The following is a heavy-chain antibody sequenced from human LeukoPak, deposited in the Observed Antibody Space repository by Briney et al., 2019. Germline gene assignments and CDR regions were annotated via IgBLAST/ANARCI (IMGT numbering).Heavy chain of an antibody. CDR2: IYYSGST. CDR1: GGSISSGGYY. CDR3: ARGGYYDSSGYYRPSFDY. Sequence: SETLSLTCTVSGGSISSGGYYWSWIRQHPGKGLEWIGYIYYSGSTYYNPSLKSRVTISVDTSKNQFSLKLSSVTAADTAVYYCARGGYYDSSGYYRPSFDYWGQGTLVTVSS. J-gene: IGHJ4*02. V-gene: IGHV4-31*03. D-gene: IGHD3-22*01.